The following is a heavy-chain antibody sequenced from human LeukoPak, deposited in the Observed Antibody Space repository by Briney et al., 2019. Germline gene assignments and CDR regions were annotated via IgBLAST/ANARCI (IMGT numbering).Heavy chain of an antibody. CDR3: SLRFDY. J-gene: IGHJ4*02. Sequence: SETLSLTCTVSGGSVNSGSSYWSWIRQPPGKGLEWIGEIHHDGRINYNPSLKSRVTLSVDKSKNQFSLRLNSVTAADTAMYYCSLRFDYWGQGTLVTVSS. V-gene: IGHV4-61*01. D-gene: IGHD3-3*01. CDR2: IHHDGRI. CDR1: GGSVNSGSSY.